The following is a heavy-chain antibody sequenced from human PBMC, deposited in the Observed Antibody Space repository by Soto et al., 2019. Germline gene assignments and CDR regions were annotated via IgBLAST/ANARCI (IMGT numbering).Heavy chain of an antibody. V-gene: IGHV3-53*01. D-gene: IGHD3-22*01. CDR2: IYSGGHYI. Sequence: PGGSLRLSCAASGFTVSSNYMSWVRQAPGKGLEWVSVIYSGGHYIYYADSVKGRFTISRDNAKNSLFLQMNSLRGEDTAVYYCARSGLALPYSASHWFDPWGHGTLVTVSS. CDR1: GFTVSSNY. J-gene: IGHJ5*02. CDR3: ARSGLALPYSASHWFDP.